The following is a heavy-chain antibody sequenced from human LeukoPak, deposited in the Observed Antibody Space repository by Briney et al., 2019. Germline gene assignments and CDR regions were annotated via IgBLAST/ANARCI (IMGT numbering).Heavy chain of an antibody. CDR1: GGSISSSSYY. Sequence: PSETLSLTCTVSGGSISSSSYYWGWIRQPPGKGLEWIGSIYYSGSTYYNPSLKSRVTISVDTSKNQFSLKLSSVTAADTAVYYCARVRDSYGPRGYYYYMDVWGKGTTVTISS. CDR3: ARVRDSYGPRGYYYYMDV. D-gene: IGHD5-18*01. J-gene: IGHJ6*03. CDR2: IYYSGST. V-gene: IGHV4-39*07.